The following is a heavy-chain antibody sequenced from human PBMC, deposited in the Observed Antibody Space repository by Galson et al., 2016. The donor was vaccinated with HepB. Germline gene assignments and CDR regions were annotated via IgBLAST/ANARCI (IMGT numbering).Heavy chain of an antibody. CDR1: GFSFIDHV. V-gene: IGHV3-64*01. J-gene: IGHJ5*02. CDR2: VSYIVTTT. Sequence: SLRLSCAASGFSFIDHVMHWVRHVPGKGLQYVSGVSYIVTTTYYANSLKGRFTISRDNYKNPAYLQMGGLRVDDTAVYYCARENLQRRTGLDLWGRGTLVTVSS. D-gene: IGHD1-1*01. CDR3: ARENLQRRTGLDL.